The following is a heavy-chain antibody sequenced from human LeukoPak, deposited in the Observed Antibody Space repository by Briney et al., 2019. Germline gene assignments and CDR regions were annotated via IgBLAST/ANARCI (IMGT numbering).Heavy chain of an antibody. J-gene: IGHJ4*02. V-gene: IGHV3-20*04. CDR2: INWNGGST. CDR1: GFTFDDYG. Sequence: PGGSLRLSCAASGFTFDDYGMSWVRQAPGKGLEWVSGINWNGGSTGYADSVKGRFTISGDNAKNSLYLQMNSLRAEDTALYYCARGYYYDSSGYYPPRPPLDYWGQGTLVTVSS. CDR3: ARGYYYDSSGYYPPRPPLDY. D-gene: IGHD3-22*01.